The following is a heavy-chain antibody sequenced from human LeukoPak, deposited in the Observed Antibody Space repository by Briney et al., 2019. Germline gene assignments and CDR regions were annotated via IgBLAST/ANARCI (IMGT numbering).Heavy chain of an antibody. CDR1: GITVSNYG. J-gene: IGHJ4*02. V-gene: IGHV3-23*01. D-gene: IGHD3-22*01. CDR3: AKRGVVIRVILVGFHKEAYYFDS. CDR2: ISGSGGGI. Sequence: PGGSLRLSCAVSGITVSNYGMSWVRQAPGKGLEWVAGISGSGGGINYADSVKGRFTISRDNFKNTLYLQMNSLRAEDTAVYFCAKRGVVIRVILVGFHKEAYYFDSWGQGALVTVSS.